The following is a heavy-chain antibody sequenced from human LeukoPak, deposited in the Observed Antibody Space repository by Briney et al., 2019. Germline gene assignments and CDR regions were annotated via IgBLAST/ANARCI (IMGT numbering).Heavy chain of an antibody. D-gene: IGHD2-15*01. Sequence: GGSLRLSCAASGFTFSSYAMSWVRRAPGKGLEWVAAISGSGGSTYYAECVKGRFTISRDNSKNTLYLQMNSLRAEDTAVYYCAKGQYCSGGSCYDDAFDIWGQGTMVTVSS. CDR3: AKGQYCSGGSCYDDAFDI. V-gene: IGHV3-23*01. CDR2: ISGSGGST. J-gene: IGHJ3*02. CDR1: GFTFSSYA.